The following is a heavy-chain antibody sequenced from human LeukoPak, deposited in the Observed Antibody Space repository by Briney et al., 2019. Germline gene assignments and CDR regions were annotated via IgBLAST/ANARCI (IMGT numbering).Heavy chain of an antibody. CDR1: GGSISSHY. Sequence: SETLSLTCSVSGGSISSHYWSWIRQPPGKGLEWLGYIYYSGSTNYNPSLKSRVTISIDTSRNRFSLNLSSLTAADTAVYYCARARGPLDFWGQGTLVTVSS. CDR3: ARARGPLDF. V-gene: IGHV4-59*11. CDR2: IYYSGST. J-gene: IGHJ4*02. D-gene: IGHD3-16*01.